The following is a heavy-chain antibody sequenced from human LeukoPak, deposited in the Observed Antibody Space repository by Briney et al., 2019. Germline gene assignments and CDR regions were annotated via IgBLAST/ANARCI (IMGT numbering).Heavy chain of an antibody. V-gene: IGHV4-34*01. D-gene: IGHD5-18*01. Sequence: PSETLSLTCAVYGGSFSGYYWSWIRQPPGQGLEWIGEINHSGSTNYNPSLKSRVTISVDTSKNQFSLKLSSVTAADTAVYYCARGGPYMVRGSYFDYWGQGTLVTVSS. J-gene: IGHJ4*02. CDR3: ARGGPYMVRGSYFDY. CDR1: GGSFSGYY. CDR2: INHSGST.